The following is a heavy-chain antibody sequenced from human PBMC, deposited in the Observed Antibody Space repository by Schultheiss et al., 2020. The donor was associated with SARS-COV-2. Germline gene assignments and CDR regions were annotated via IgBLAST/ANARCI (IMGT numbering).Heavy chain of an antibody. CDR1: GFTFSSYE. D-gene: IGHD5-18*01. CDR2: ISSSGSTI. Sequence: GGSLRLSCAASGFTFSSYEMNWVRQAPGKGLEWVSYISSSGSTIYYADSVKGRFTISRGNAKNSLYLQMNSLRAEDTAVYYCARSLWLRGLDAFDIWGQGTMVTVSS. V-gene: IGHV3-48*03. J-gene: IGHJ3*02. CDR3: ARSLWLRGLDAFDI.